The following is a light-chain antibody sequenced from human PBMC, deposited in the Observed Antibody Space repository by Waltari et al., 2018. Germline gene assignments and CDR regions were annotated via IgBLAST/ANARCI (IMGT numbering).Light chain of an antibody. CDR3: AAWDDRLNGVV. J-gene: IGLJ2*01. Sequence: QSILAQSPSASGAPGQGVTVSCSGDTPNLGNNSVSWYQLLPGMAPKLLIYRNDQRPSGVPARFSASKSDASASASLTISGLQPGDEGDYFCAAWDDRLNGVVFGGGTKLTVL. CDR1: TPNLGNNS. CDR2: RND. V-gene: IGLV1-44*01.